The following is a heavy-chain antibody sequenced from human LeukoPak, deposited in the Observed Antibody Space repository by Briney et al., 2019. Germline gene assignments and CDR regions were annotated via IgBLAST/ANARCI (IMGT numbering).Heavy chain of an antibody. J-gene: IGHJ5*02. CDR3: ASLDTAKQPLANH. D-gene: IGHD5-18*01. V-gene: IGHV3-7*03. Sequence: PGGSLRLSCVASGLTVSNHWMSWVRKAPGKGLEWVANIREERGQEYYVDSVKGRFTISKNSAKNSLYLQMNTLRVEDTAMYYCASLDTAKQPLANHWGQGTLVTVSS. CDR2: IREERGQE. CDR1: GLTVSNHW.